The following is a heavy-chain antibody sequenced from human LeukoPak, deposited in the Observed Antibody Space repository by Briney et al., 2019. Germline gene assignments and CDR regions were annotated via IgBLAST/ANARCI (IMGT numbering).Heavy chain of an antibody. CDR3: ARDNSQGSYYGMDV. Sequence: PGGSLRLSCAASGFTFSSIWMSWVRQAPGKGLEWVSSISSSSSYIYYADSVKGRFTISRDNAKNSLYLQMNSLRAEDTAVYYCARDNSQGSYYGMDVWGQGTTVTVSS. D-gene: IGHD4-23*01. V-gene: IGHV3-21*01. CDR1: GFTFSSIW. J-gene: IGHJ6*02. CDR2: ISSSSSYI.